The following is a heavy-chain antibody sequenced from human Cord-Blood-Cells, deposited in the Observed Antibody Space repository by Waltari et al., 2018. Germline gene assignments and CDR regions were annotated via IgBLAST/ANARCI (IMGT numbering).Heavy chain of an antibody. Sequence: QVQLVQAGAEVKKHGASVKVSRKASGYTFTSYAMHWVRQAPGQRLEWMGWINAGNGNTKYSQKFQGRFTITRDTSASTAYMELSSLRSEDTAVYYCARASGSSGFDYWGQGTLVTVSS. CDR1: GYTFTSYA. CDR2: INAGNGNT. D-gene: IGHD3-10*01. J-gene: IGHJ4*02. CDR3: ARASGSSGFDY. V-gene: IGHV1-3*01.